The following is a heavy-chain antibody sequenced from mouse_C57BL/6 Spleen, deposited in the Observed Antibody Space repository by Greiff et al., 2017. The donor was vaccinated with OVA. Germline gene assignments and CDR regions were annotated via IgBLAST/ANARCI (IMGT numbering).Heavy chain of an antibody. CDR1: GYTFTSYW. CDR3: ARWEVTTGAY. D-gene: IGHD2-2*01. J-gene: IGHJ3*01. CDR2: IDPSDSYT. V-gene: IGHV1-69*01. Sequence: QVQLQQPGAELVMPGASVKLSCKASGYTFTSYWMHWVKQRPGQGLEWIGEIDPSDSYTNYNQKFKGKSTLTVDKYSSTAYMQLSSLTSEDSAVYYCARWEVTTGAYWGQGTLVTVSA.